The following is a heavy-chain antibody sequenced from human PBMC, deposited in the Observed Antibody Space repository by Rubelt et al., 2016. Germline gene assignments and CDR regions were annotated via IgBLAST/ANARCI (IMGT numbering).Heavy chain of an antibody. V-gene: IGHV4-31*02. CDR2: IYYSGST. J-gene: IGHJ6*03. Sequence: EWIGYIYYSGSTYYNPSLKSRVTISVDTSKNQFSLKLSSVTAADTAVYYCARDLDYYYYMDVWGKGTTVTVSS. CDR3: ARDLDYYYYMDV.